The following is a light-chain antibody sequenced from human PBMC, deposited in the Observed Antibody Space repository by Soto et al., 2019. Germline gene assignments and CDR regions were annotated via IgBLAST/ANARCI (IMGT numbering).Light chain of an antibody. CDR3: QQYSTYQYT. CDR1: QTTSSW. J-gene: IGKJ2*01. V-gene: IGKV1-5*03. Sequence: DIQMTQSPSTLSASVGDRVTITCRASQTTSSWLAWYQQKPGKAPKILIYKASSLESGVPSRFSGSGSGTEFTLIISSLQPDDSATYYCQQYSTYQYTFGQGTKLEIK. CDR2: KAS.